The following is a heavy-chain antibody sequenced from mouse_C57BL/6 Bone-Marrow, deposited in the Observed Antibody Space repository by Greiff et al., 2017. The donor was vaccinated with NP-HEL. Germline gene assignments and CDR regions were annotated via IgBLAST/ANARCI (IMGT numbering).Heavy chain of an antibody. CDR2: IYPGDGDT. V-gene: IGHV1-82*01. J-gene: IGHJ3*01. D-gene: IGHD1-1*01. CDR3: ARGYGSGGAWFAY. Sequence: QVQLQQSGPELVKPGASVKISCKASGYAFSSSWMNWVKQRPGKGLEWIGRIYPGDGDTNYNGKFKGKATLTADKSSSTAYMQLSSLTSEDSAVYFCARGYGSGGAWFAYWGQGTLVTVSA. CDR1: GYAFSSSW.